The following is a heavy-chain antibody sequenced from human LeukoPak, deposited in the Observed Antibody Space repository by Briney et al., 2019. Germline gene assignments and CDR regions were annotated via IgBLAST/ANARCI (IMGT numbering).Heavy chain of an antibody. Sequence: SETLSLTCTVSGYSISSGYFWGWIRQPPGKGLEWIGSIYHSGSTDYNPSLRSRVTISVDTSKNQFSLKLSSVTAADTAVYYCARDRHSSGGYVIDYWGQGTLVTVST. CDR2: IYHSGST. CDR3: ARDRHSSGGYVIDY. J-gene: IGHJ4*02. CDR1: GYSISSGYF. V-gene: IGHV4-38-2*02. D-gene: IGHD6-19*01.